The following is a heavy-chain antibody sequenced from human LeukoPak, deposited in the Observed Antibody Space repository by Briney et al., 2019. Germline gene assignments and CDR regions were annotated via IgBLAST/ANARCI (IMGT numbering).Heavy chain of an antibody. CDR2: IIPLFGKP. V-gene: IGHV1-69*13. Sequence: GASVKVSCKGSGGTFSSHAVSWVRQAPGQGLEWMGGIIPLFGKPNYAQKFQDRITIIADESTSTVYLELSNLRSEDTAVYYCVGGSSSWYDGMDVWGQGTTVTVSS. CDR1: GGTFSSHA. D-gene: IGHD6-13*01. J-gene: IGHJ6*02. CDR3: VGGSSSWYDGMDV.